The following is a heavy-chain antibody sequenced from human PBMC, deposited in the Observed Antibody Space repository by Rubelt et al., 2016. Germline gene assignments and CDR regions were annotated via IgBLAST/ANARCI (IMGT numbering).Heavy chain of an antibody. J-gene: IGHJ4*02. CDR1: GYTFTGYY. CDR2: INPNSGGT. D-gene: IGHD6-19*01. CDR3: ARESSSGWYIDY. Sequence: QVQLVQSGAEVKKPGASVKVSCKASGYTFTGYYMHWVRQAPGKGLEWVGRINPNSGGTNYAQNVQGRGTMTRDTSITTAYMELSRLRADDTAVFYCARESSSGWYIDYWGQGTLVTVSS. V-gene: IGHV1-2*06.